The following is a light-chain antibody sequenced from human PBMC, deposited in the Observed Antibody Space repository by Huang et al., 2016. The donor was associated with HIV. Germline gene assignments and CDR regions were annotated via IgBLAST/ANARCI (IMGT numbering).Light chain of an antibody. CDR2: AAS. J-gene: IGKJ4*01. CDR3: QQSYSTPLT. CDR1: KSISSY. V-gene: IGKV1-39*01. Sequence: IQMTQSPSSLSASVGDIVTITCRASKSISSYLNWYQQKQGKAPKLLIYAASSLQSGVPSSFSGSGSGTDFTLTISSLQPEDFATYYCQQSYSTPLTFGGGTKVEIK.